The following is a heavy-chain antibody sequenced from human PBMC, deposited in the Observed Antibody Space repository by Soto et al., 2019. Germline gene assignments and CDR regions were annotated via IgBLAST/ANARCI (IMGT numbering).Heavy chain of an antibody. V-gene: IGHV4-30-2*01. CDR3: ARGLAVRGSYGLDV. CDR1: GASISRGGSS. J-gene: IGHJ6*02. CDR2: VYHNGIT. D-gene: IGHD3-10*01. Sequence: SETLSLTCAVSGASISRGGSSWSWIRQAPGTGLEWIGCVYHNGITNYNPSLKSRVTISVDKSQNQFSLSLNSVTAADTAVYYCARGLAVRGSYGLDVWGQGTTVTVSS.